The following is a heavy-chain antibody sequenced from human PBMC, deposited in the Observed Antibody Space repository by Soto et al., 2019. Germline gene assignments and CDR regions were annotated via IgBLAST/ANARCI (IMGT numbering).Heavy chain of an antibody. CDR2: IIPIFGTA. Sequence: QVQLGQSGAEVKKPGSSVKVSCKASGGTFSSYAISWVRQAPGQGLEWMGGIIPIFGTANYAQKFQGRVTITADESTSTAYMELSSLRSEDTAVYYCARDRGHRAMVRGVYRGWFDPWGQGTLVTVSS. CDR1: GGTFSSYA. V-gene: IGHV1-69*01. J-gene: IGHJ5*02. D-gene: IGHD3-10*01. CDR3: ARDRGHRAMVRGVYRGWFDP.